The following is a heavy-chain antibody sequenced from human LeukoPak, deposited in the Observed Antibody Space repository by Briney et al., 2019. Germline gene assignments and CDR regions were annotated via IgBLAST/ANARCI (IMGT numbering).Heavy chain of an antibody. V-gene: IGHV3-23*01. Sequence: GGSLRLSCAVSGITLSNYGMSSVRQAPGKGLEWVAGISGSGGSTNYADSVKGRFTISRDNPKNTLFLQMNSLRAEDTAVYFCAKRGVVIRVILVGFHREAYYFDSWGQGALVTVSS. J-gene: IGHJ4*02. CDR2: ISGSGGST. CDR3: AKRGVVIRVILVGFHREAYYFDS. CDR1: GITLSNYG. D-gene: IGHD2-21*01.